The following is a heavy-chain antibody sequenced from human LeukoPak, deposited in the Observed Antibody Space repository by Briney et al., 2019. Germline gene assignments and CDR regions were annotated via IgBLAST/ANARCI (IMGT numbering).Heavy chain of an antibody. J-gene: IGHJ5*02. CDR3: ARESARYGSGNYNWFDR. CDR1: GDSMRNYY. CDR2: IYRSGTT. Sequence: SETLSLTCTVSGDSMRNYYWAWIRQSAGKGLEWIGRIYRSGTTNYSPSLHSRVTMSIATSQNYSSLKLTSVTAADTAVYYCARESARYGSGNYNWFDRWGQGTLVTVSS. V-gene: IGHV4-4*07. D-gene: IGHD3-10*01.